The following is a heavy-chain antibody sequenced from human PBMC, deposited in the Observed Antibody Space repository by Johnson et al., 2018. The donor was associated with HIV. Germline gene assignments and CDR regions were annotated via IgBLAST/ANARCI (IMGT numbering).Heavy chain of an antibody. V-gene: IGHV3-30*04. D-gene: IGHD5-18*01. Sequence: QVQLVESGGGVVQPGRSLRLSCAASGFTFSSYAMHWVRQAPGKGLEWVAVISYDGSNKYYADSVKGRLTISRDNSKNTLYLQMNSLRADDTAVYYCARLPSGYSRDGFNIWGQGTMVTVSS. CDR3: ARLPSGYSRDGFNI. CDR2: ISYDGSNK. CDR1: GFTFSSYA. J-gene: IGHJ3*02.